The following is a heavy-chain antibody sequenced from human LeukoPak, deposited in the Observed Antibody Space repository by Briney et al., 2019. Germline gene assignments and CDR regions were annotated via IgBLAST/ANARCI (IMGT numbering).Heavy chain of an antibody. D-gene: IGHD3-10*01. CDR3: ARTITMVRGVILDPYYFDY. J-gene: IGHJ4*02. Sequence: SQTLSLTCTVSGGSISSGGYYWGWIRQHPGKGLEWIGYIYYSGSTYYNPSLKSRVTISVDTSKNQFSLKLSSVTAADTAVYYCARTITMVRGVILDPYYFDYWGQGTLVTVSS. CDR1: GGSISSGGYY. CDR2: IYYSGST. V-gene: IGHV4-31*03.